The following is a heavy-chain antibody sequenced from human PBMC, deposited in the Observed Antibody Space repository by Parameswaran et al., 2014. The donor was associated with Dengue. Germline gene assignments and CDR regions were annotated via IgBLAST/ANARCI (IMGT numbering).Heavy chain of an antibody. Sequence: WIRQPQEGLEWVAVIWYDGTNKYYADSVKGRFTISRDYSNTVYLQMNNLRADDTAVYYCARDYSTGYYHGYFLDYWGQGTLVTVSS. V-gene: IGHV3-33*01. J-gene: IGHJ4*02. CDR3: ARDYSTGYYHGYFLDY. D-gene: IGHD3-22*01. CDR2: IWYDGTNK.